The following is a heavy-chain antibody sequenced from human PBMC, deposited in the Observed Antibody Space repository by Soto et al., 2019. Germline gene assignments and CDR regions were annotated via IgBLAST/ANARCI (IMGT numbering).Heavy chain of an antibody. CDR2: ISYDGYLK. CDR1: GFTFSTYG. Sequence: GGSLRLSCAASGFTFSTYGMQWVRQAPGKGLEWVAVISYDGYLKYYVDAVKGRFTVARDNSKNTLFLEMNSLRVEDTAVYFCAKDFKVAGSHYGTLNYYYGMDVWGQGTTVTVSS. V-gene: IGHV3-30*18. CDR3: AKDFKVAGSHYGTLNYYYGMDV. D-gene: IGHD3-10*01. J-gene: IGHJ6*02.